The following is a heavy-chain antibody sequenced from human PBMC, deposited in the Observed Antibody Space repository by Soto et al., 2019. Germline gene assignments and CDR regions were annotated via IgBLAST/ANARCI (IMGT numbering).Heavy chain of an antibody. J-gene: IGHJ4*02. Sequence: QVQLVESGGGVVQPGRSLRLSCAASGLTFSSYAIHWVRQAPGKGLEWVAVISRDGSNKYYADSVKGRFTISRDNSKNTLYLQMNSLRAEDTSIYYCARDEAASGWYVDYWGQGTLVTVSS. CDR2: ISRDGSNK. V-gene: IGHV3-30-3*01. CDR1: GLTFSSYA. CDR3: ARDEAASGWYVDY. D-gene: IGHD6-19*01.